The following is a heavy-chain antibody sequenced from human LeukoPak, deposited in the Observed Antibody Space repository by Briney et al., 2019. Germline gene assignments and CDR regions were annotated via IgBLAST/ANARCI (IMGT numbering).Heavy chain of an antibody. Sequence: ASVKVSCKPSGYTFTSYYMHWVRQAPGQGLEWMGIINPSGGSTSYAQKFQGRVTMTRDTSTSTVYMELSSLRSEDTAVYYCARVRGYCSSTSCYDLSPWGQGTLVTVSS. CDR3: ARVRGYCSSTSCYDLSP. V-gene: IGHV1-46*01. CDR2: INPSGGST. D-gene: IGHD2-2*01. J-gene: IGHJ5*02. CDR1: GYTFTSYY.